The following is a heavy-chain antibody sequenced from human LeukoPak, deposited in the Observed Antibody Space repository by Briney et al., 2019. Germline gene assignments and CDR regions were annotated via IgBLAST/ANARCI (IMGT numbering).Heavy chain of an antibody. CDR2: ISSSGSTI. CDR3: ARYDILTGYPYYFDY. J-gene: IGHJ4*02. Sequence: GGSLRLSCAASGFTFSSYEMNWVRQAPGKGLEWVSYISSSGSTIYYADSVKGRFTISRDNAKNSLYLQMNSLRAEDTAVYYCARYDILTGYPYYFDYWGQGTLVTVSP. CDR1: GFTFSSYE. V-gene: IGHV3-48*03. D-gene: IGHD3-9*01.